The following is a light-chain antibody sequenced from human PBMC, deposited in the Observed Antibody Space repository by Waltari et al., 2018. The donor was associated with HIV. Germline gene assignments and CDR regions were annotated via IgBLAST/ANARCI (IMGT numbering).Light chain of an antibody. J-gene: IGLJ2*01. V-gene: IGLV2-8*01. CDR2: DVS. CDR3: TSYAGSNNLNVV. CDR1: SSDVGGYNY. Sequence: QSALTQPPSASGSPGQSVTISCTGTSSDVGGYNYVSWYQQHPGQAPTLMIYDVSKPPPGVPVRFPGSKSGNTASLTVSGLQAEDEAEYDCTSYAGSNNLNVVFGGGTKLTVL.